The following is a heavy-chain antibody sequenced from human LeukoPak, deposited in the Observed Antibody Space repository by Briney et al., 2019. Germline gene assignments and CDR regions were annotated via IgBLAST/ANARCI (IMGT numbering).Heavy chain of an antibody. Sequence: RSGGSLRLSCAASGFTFSSYAMSWVRQAPGKGREGVSAISGSGGGKYYADSVKCRFTISRHNSKHTLYLQMNSLRAEDTAVYYCAKDLFIAAAGTFDYWGQGTLVTVSS. CDR3: AKDLFIAAAGTFDY. CDR1: GFTFSSYA. D-gene: IGHD6-13*01. V-gene: IGHV3-23*01. J-gene: IGHJ4*02. CDR2: ISGSGGGK.